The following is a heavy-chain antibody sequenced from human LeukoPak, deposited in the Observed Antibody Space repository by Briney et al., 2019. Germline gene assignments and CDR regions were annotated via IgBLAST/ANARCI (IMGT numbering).Heavy chain of an antibody. CDR2: IIPIFGTA. CDR3: ARDSPDYDSSGYRYYYYYGMDV. V-gene: IGHV1-69*13. D-gene: IGHD3-22*01. J-gene: IGHJ6*02. CDR1: GGTFSSYA. Sequence: ASVKVSCKASGGTFSSYAISWVRQAPGQGLEWMGGIIPIFGTANYAQKFQGRVTITADESTSTAYVELSSLRSEDTAVYYCARDSPDYDSSGYRYYYYYGMDVWGQGTTVTVSS.